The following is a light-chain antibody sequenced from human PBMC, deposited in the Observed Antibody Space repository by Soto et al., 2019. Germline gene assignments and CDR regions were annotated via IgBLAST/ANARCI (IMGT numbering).Light chain of an antibody. CDR1: LTFSRSF. J-gene: IGKJ1*01. V-gene: IGKV3-20*01. Sequence: IVLTQSPGTLSLSPGERGTLSCRASLTFSRSFLGWYQQKPGQAPRLLMYGLSRIVTGIPDRFSGSGCGTDFPVPITSLEPEDDTVYYCQQYVTSSPRTFGPGTKVESK. CDR3: QQYVTSSPRT. CDR2: GLS.